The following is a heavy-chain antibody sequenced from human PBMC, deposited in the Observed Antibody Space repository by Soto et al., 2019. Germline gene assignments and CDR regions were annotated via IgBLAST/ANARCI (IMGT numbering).Heavy chain of an antibody. CDR2: INPNSGGT. D-gene: IGHD1-26*01. V-gene: IGHV1-2*02. CDR1: GYTFTGYY. Sequence: ASVKVSCKASGYTFTGYYMHWVREAPGQGLEWMGWINPNSGGTNYAQKFQGRVTMTRDTSISTAYMELSRLRSDDTAVYYCARAYSGRYDAFDIWGQGTMVTVSS. CDR3: ARAYSGRYDAFDI. J-gene: IGHJ3*02.